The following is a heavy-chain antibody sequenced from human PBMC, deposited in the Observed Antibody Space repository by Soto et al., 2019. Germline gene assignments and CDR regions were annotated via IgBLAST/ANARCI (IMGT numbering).Heavy chain of an antibody. Sequence: SETLSLTCAVYGGSFSGYYWSWIRQPPGKGLEWIGEINHSGSTNYNPSLKSRVTISVDTSKNQFSLKLSSVTAADTAVYYCARSHRGREKLVRTIYYFDYWGQGILVTVSS. J-gene: IGHJ4*02. CDR3: ARSHRGREKLVRTIYYFDY. V-gene: IGHV4-34*01. D-gene: IGHD6-13*01. CDR1: GGSFSGYY. CDR2: INHSGST.